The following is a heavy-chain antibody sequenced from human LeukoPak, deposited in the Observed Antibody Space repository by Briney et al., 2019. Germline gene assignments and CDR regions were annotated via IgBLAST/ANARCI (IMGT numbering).Heavy chain of an antibody. D-gene: IGHD1-26*01. CDR3: ARDLIVGATTTENEPGDY. V-gene: IGHV3-33*01. J-gene: IGHJ4*02. CDR2: IWYDGSNK. Sequence: GGSLRLSCAASGFTFSSYGMHWVRQAPGKGLEWVAVIWYDGSNKYYADSVKGRFTISRDNSKNTLYLQMNSLRAEDTAVYYCARDLIVGATTTENEPGDYWGQGTLVTVSP. CDR1: GFTFSSYG.